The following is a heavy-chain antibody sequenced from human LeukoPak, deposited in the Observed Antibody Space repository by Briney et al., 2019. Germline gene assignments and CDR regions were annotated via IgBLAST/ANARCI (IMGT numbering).Heavy chain of an antibody. CDR2: IRDDGGEK. Sequence: GGSLRLSCAASGFTVSSNYMSWVRQAPGKGLEWVANIRDDGGEKHYVDSVEGRFTISRDNAKNSLFLQMNTLRAEDTAIYFCARHGRHWSYYFDYWGQGSLVTVSS. J-gene: IGHJ4*02. CDR3: ARHGRHWSYYFDY. V-gene: IGHV3-7*03. D-gene: IGHD1-1*01. CDR1: GFTVSSNY.